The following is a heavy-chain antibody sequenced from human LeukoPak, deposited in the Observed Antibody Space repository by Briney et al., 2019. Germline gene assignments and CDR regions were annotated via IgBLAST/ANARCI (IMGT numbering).Heavy chain of an antibody. CDR2: IYYSGST. CDR3: AREGDSSGWCYDY. Sequence: PAETLSLTCTVSGGSISSSSYYWGWIRQPPRKGLEWIGSIYYSGSTYYNPSLKSRVTISVDTSKNQFSLKLSSVTAADTAVYYCAREGDSSGWCYDYWGQGTLVTVSS. J-gene: IGHJ4*02. D-gene: IGHD6-19*01. V-gene: IGHV4-39*02. CDR1: GGSISSSSYY.